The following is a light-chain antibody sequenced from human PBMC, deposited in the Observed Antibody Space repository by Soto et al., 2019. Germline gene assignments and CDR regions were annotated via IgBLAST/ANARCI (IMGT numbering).Light chain of an antibody. CDR1: QDISNY. J-gene: IGKJ3*01. Sequence: DIPMTQSPSSLSASVGDRVTITCQASQDISNYLNWYQQKPGKAPKLLIYDASNLETGVPSRFSGSGSGTDFTFTISSLQPEDIATYYCQQYDNLVFTFGPGTKVDIK. V-gene: IGKV1-33*01. CDR2: DAS. CDR3: QQYDNLVFT.